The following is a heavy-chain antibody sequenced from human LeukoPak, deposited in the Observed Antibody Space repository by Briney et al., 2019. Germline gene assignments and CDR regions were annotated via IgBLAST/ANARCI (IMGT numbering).Heavy chain of an antibody. J-gene: IGHJ4*02. Sequence: PGGSLRLSCAASGFTVSSNYMSWVRQAPGKGLEWVSVIYSGGSTYYADSVKGRFTISRDNSKNTLYLQMNSLRAEDTAVYYCARDGTYYYGSGSYFIDYWGQGTLVTVSS. CDR2: IYSGGST. CDR3: ARDGTYYYGSGSYFIDY. CDR1: GFTVSSNY. D-gene: IGHD3-10*01. V-gene: IGHV3-66*01.